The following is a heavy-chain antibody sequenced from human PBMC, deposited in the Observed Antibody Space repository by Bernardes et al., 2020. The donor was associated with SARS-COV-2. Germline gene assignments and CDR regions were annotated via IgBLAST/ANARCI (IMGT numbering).Heavy chain of an antibody. V-gene: IGHV3-7*03. Sequence: GGSLRLSCAGSGFDFSDYWMTWVRQAPGKGLEWVANIKRDGSETYYVDSVEGRFTISRDNAKNLVFLQMNSLRAEDTAVFYCARSAGMDVWGQGTKVTVSS. J-gene: IGHJ6*02. CDR3: ARSAGMDV. CDR2: IKRDGSET. CDR1: GFDFSDYW.